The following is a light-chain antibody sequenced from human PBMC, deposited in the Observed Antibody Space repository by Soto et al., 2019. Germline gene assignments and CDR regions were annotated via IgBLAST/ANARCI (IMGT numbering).Light chain of an antibody. CDR1: QNVSSNY. V-gene: IGKV3-20*01. CDR2: GAF. J-gene: IGKJ2*01. Sequence: EIVLTQSPGTLSLSPGERATLSCRASQNVSSNYLAWYQQRPGQAPRLLMYGAFIRATGIPDRISGSGSGTVFTVTISRLEPEDFAVYYCQYYGGYYGSSPRYTFGQGTKLDIK. CDR3: QYYGGYYGSSPRYT.